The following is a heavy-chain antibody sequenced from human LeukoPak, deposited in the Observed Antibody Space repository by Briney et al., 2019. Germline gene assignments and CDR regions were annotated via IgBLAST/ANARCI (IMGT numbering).Heavy chain of an antibody. CDR3: ARARLTGTTPDFDY. D-gene: IGHD1-7*01. Sequence: SETLSLTCAVYGGSFSGYYWSWIRQPPGKGLEWIGEINHSGITNYNPSLKSRFTMSVDTSKNQVSLKLSSVTAADTAVYYGARARLTGTTPDFDYWGQGTLVTVAA. V-gene: IGHV4-34*01. CDR1: GGSFSGYY. J-gene: IGHJ4*02. CDR2: INHSGIT.